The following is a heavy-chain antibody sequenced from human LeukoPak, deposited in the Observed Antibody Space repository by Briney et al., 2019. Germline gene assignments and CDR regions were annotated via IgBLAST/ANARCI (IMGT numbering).Heavy chain of an antibody. V-gene: IGHV1-2*02. Sequence: ASVKVSCKASGYTFTGYYMHWVRQAPGQGLEWMGWINPNSGGTNYAQKFQGRVTMTRDTSISTAYMELSRLRSDDTAVYYCARESRSAGFYYDSSGYIDYWGQGTLVTVSS. CDR3: ARESRSAGFYYDSSGYIDY. CDR2: INPNSGGT. D-gene: IGHD3-22*01. CDR1: GYTFTGYY. J-gene: IGHJ4*02.